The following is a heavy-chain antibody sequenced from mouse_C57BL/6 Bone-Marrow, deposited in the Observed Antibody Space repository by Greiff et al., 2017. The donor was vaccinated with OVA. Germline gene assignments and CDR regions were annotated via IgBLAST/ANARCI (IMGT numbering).Heavy chain of an antibody. CDR1: GYTFTSYW. D-gene: IGHD3-2*02. CDR2: IDPSDSYT. Sequence: QVQLQQPGAELVRPGTSVKLSCKASGYTFTSYWMHWVKQRPGHGLEWIGVIDPSDSYTNYNQKFKGKATLTVDTSSSTAYMQLSSLTSEDSAVYYCAREGQLRLLFAYWGQGTLVTVSA. J-gene: IGHJ3*01. CDR3: AREGQLRLLFAY. V-gene: IGHV1-59*01.